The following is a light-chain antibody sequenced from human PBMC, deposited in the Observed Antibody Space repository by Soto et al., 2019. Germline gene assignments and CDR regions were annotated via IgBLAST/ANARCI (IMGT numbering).Light chain of an antibody. V-gene: IGKV3-20*01. J-gene: IGKJ2*01. CDR1: QSVSSSY. CDR2: GAS. CDR3: QQYGSSPFT. Sequence: EIVLTQSPGTLPLSPGERATLSCRASQSVSSSYLVWYQQKPGQAPRPLIYGASTRATGIPDRFSGSGSGTDFTLTISRREPEDFAVYYWQQYGSSPFTFVQGTKLQIK.